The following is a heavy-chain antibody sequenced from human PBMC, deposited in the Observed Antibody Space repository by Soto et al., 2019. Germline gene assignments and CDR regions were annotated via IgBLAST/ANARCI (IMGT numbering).Heavy chain of an antibody. J-gene: IGHJ4*02. CDR2: IYYSGST. Sequence: SETLSLTCTVSGGSISSYYWSWIRQPPGKGLEWIGYIYYSGSTNYNPSLKSRVTISVDTSKNQFSLKLSSVTAADTAVYYCARQWTLSQTYDYWGQGTLVTVSS. CDR1: GGSISSYY. V-gene: IGHV4-59*08. CDR3: ARQWTLSQTYDY. D-gene: IGHD3-16*02.